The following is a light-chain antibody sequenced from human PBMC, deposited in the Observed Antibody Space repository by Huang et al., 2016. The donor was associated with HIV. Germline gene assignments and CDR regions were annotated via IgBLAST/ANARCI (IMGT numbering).Light chain of an antibody. CDR1: QSVLYSSNNKNY. CDR3: QQYYSIPWT. CDR2: WAS. Sequence: DIVMTQSPDSLAVSLGEWATIDCKSSQSVLYSSNNKNYLAWYQQKSGQSPKLLIYWASTRESGVPDRCSGSGSGTDFTLTISSLQAEDVAVYFCQQYYSIPWTFGQGTKVEVK. J-gene: IGKJ1*01. V-gene: IGKV4-1*01.